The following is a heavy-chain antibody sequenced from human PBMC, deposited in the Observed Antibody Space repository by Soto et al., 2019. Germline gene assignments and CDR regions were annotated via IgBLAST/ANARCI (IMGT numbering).Heavy chain of an antibody. D-gene: IGHD3-22*01. CDR1: GFTFSSYA. V-gene: IGHV3-30-3*01. J-gene: IGHJ4*02. CDR2: ISYDGSNK. CDR3: ARDRADYYDSSGYSYPDY. Sequence: GGSLRLSCAASGFTFSSYAMHWVRQAPGKGLEWVAVISYDGSNKYYADSVKGRFTISRDNSKNTLYLQMNSLRAEDTAVYYCARDRADYYDSSGYSYPDYWGQGTLVTVSS.